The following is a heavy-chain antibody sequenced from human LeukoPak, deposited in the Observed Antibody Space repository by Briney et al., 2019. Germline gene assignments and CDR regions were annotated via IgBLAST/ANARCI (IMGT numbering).Heavy chain of an antibody. D-gene: IGHD2-2*01. J-gene: IGHJ4*02. Sequence: ASVKVSCEASGGTFSSYAISWVRQAPGQGLEWMGGIIPIFGTANYAQKFQGRVTITADESTSTAYMELSSLRSEDTAVYYCARGHCSSTSCYPVYYFDYWGQGTLVTVSS. CDR1: GGTFSSYA. CDR3: ARGHCSSTSCYPVYYFDY. V-gene: IGHV1-69*13. CDR2: IIPIFGTA.